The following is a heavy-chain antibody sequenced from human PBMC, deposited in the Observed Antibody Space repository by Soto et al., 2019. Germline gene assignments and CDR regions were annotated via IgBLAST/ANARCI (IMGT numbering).Heavy chain of an antibody. J-gene: IGHJ3*02. CDR1: GGSISSGDYH. CDR3: ARDRVVVAAHGAFDI. D-gene: IGHD2-15*01. CDR2: IYYSGST. V-gene: IGHV4-30-4*01. Sequence: SETLSLTCTVSGGSISSGDYHWSWIRQPPGKSLEWIGYIYYSGSTYYNPSLKSRVTISVDTSKNQFSLKLSSVTAADTAVYYCARDRVVVAAHGAFDIWGQGTMVTVSS.